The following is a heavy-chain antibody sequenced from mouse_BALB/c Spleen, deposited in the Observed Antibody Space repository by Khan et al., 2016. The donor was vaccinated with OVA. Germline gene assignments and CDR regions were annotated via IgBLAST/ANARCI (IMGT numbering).Heavy chain of an antibody. V-gene: IGHV1S135*01. CDR3: ARRTLDY. J-gene: IGHJ4*01. Sequence: VQLQQSGPELMKPGASVKISCKASAYSFTTYYMHWVKQSHGKSLEWIGCIDPFNGGTTYNQKFKGKATLTVAKSSSTAYMHLSTLTSEDSAVYYCARRTLDYWGQGTSVTVSS. CDR1: AYSFTTYY. CDR2: IDPFNGGT.